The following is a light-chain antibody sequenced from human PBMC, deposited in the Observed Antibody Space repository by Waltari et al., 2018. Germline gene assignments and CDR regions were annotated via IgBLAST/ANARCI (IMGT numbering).Light chain of an antibody. CDR2: KAS. CDR3: LQYNGEPRT. Sequence: DIQMTQPPSTLSATVGDRVTITCRASQNINTWLAWHQQKPGRAPKLLVYKASSLESGVPSRFSGSGSVTEFTLTIISLQPDDFATYYCLQYNGEPRTFGQGTKVEVK. CDR1: QNINTW. J-gene: IGKJ1*01. V-gene: IGKV1-5*03.